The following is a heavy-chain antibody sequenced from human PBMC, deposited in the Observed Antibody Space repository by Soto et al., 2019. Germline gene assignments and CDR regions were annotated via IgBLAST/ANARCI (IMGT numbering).Heavy chain of an antibody. Sequence: PSDTLSLTCTVSGGSISSYFWSWIRQPPGRGLEWIGHIHYSGSTNYNPSLKSRVTISVDTSKNQVSLKLSSVTAADTAMYFCARQVSSAWPPYYYDMDVWGQGTTVTVSS. CDR1: GGSISSYF. J-gene: IGHJ6*02. CDR3: ARQVSSAWPPYYYDMDV. D-gene: IGHD6-25*01. V-gene: IGHV4-59*08. CDR2: IHYSGST.